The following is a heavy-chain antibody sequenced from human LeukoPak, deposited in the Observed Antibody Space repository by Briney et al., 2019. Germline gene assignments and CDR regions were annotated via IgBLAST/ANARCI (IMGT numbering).Heavy chain of an antibody. CDR3: ARLAMGGDCFDY. CDR2: INPNSGGT. Sequence: ASVKVSCKASGYTFTGYYMHWVRQAPGQGLEWMGWINPNSGGTNYAQKLQGRVTMTRDTSISTAYMELSRLRSDDTAVYYCARLAMGGDCFDYWGQGTLVTVSS. D-gene: IGHD2-21*01. V-gene: IGHV1-2*02. CDR1: GYTFTGYY. J-gene: IGHJ4*02.